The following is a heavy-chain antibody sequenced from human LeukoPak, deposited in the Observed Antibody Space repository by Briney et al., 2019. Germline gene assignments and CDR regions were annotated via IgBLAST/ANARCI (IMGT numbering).Heavy chain of an antibody. CDR2: INAGNGNT. CDR1: GYTFTSYA. Sequence: ASVKVSCKASGYTFTSYAMHWVRQAPGQRLEWMGWINAGNGNTKYSQKFQGRVTITRDTSASTAYMELSSLRSEDTAVYYCARVLRGGDYAPWVYYYGMDVWGQGTTVTVSS. J-gene: IGHJ6*02. D-gene: IGHD4-17*01. V-gene: IGHV1-3*01. CDR3: ARVLRGGDYAPWVYYYGMDV.